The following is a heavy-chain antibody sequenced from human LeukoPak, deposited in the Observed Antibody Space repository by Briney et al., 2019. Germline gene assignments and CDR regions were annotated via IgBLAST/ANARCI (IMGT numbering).Heavy chain of an antibody. D-gene: IGHD5-18*01. V-gene: IGHV3-23*01. CDR3: AKIPLWDDAFDI. Sequence: GGSLRLLCAASGFTLRSYAMMWVRRAPGKALVCVSDISYSGGSTYYADSVKGRFTISRDNSKNTLYLQMNSLRAEDTAVYYCAKIPLWDDAFDIWGQGTMVTVSS. J-gene: IGHJ3*02. CDR1: GFTLRSYA. CDR2: ISYSGGST.